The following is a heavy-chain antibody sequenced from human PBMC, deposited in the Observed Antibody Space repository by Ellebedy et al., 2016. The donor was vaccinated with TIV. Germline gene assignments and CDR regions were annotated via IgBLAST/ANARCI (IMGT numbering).Heavy chain of an antibody. J-gene: IGHJ4*02. CDR3: AEGRSGWYYFDY. D-gene: IGHD6-19*01. V-gene: IGHV4-34*01. CDR1: GFSFSSYW. CDR2: VNQSGRT. Sequence: ESLKISCGASGFSFSSYWMSWVRQAPGKGLEWIGEVNQSGRTNYHPSLKSRVTISVDTSKNQFSLRLSSVTAADTAVYYCAEGRSGWYYFDYWGQGTPVTVSS.